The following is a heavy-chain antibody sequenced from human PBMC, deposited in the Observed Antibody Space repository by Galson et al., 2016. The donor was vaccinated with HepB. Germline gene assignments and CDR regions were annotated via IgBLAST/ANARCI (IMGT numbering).Heavy chain of an antibody. Sequence: SLRLSCAASGFSFTSYSMAWVRQAPGKGLEWVSSISTSTQKYYADSNKGRFTISRDNAKNSLYLQMDSLRAEDTARYYCARQVEGDYGDYFDYWGQGILVTVSS. D-gene: IGHD4-17*01. CDR2: ISTSTQK. CDR3: ARQVEGDYGDYFDY. V-gene: IGHV3-21*01. J-gene: IGHJ4*02. CDR1: GFSFTSYS.